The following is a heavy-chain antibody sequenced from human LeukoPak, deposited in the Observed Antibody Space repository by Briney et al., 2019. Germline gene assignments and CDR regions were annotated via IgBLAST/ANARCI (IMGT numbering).Heavy chain of an antibody. J-gene: IGHJ4*02. Sequence: ASVKVSCKASGGTFTGYYMHWVRQTPGQGLEWMGWINPNSGGTNYAQKFQGRVTMTRDTSISTAYMELSRLRSDDTAVYYCARLENWSGYYNFDYWGQGTLVTVSS. V-gene: IGHV1-2*02. CDR2: INPNSGGT. CDR3: ARLENWSGYYNFDY. CDR1: GGTFTGYY. D-gene: IGHD3-3*01.